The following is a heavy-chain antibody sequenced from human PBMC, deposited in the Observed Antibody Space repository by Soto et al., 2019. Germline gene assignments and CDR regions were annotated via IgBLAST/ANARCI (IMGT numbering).Heavy chain of an antibody. CDR3: AGALAIVGVVITYYYYGMDV. D-gene: IGHD3-3*01. J-gene: IGHJ6*02. Sequence: QVQLVQSGAEVKKPGSSVKVSCKASGGTFSSYAISWVRQAPGQGLEWMGGIIHIFGTANYAQKFQGRVTITADKSTSTDYMEMSSRRSEDTALYYCAGALAIVGVVITYYYYGMDVWGQGTTVTVSS. V-gene: IGHV1-69*06. CDR1: GGTFSSYA. CDR2: IIHIFGTA.